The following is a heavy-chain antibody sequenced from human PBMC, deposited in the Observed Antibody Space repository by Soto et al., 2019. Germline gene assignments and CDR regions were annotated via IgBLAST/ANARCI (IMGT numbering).Heavy chain of an antibody. CDR3: AKDCIAACHYGMDV. D-gene: IGHD6-6*01. Sequence: LRLSCAASGFTFSSYGMHWVRQAPGKGLEWVAVISYDGSNKYYADSVKGRFTISRDNSKNTLYLQMNSLRAEDTAVYYCAKDCIAACHYGMDVWGQGTTVTVSS. V-gene: IGHV3-30*18. CDR2: ISYDGSNK. J-gene: IGHJ6*02. CDR1: GFTFSSYG.